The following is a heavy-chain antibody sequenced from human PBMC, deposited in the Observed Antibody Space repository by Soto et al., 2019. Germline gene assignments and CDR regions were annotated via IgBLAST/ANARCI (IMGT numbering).Heavy chain of an antibody. J-gene: IGHJ6*02. V-gene: IGHV3-23*01. CDR1: GSTLSSYA. CDR3: ATDSADCSGDACYSYFSCSGMDF. CDR2: ISGSGVST. D-gene: IGHD2-15*01. Sequence: EVQLLESGGGLVQPGESLRLSCAASGSTLSSYAMSWVRQAPGKGLEWVSSISGSGVSTYYADSVKGRFTISRDNSKDPLYLQMKSRRAEETAVYYCATDSADCSGDACYSYFSCSGMDFWGQGTTVTVSS.